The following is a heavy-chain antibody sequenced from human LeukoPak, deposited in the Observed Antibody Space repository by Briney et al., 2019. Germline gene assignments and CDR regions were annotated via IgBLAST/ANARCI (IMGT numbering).Heavy chain of an antibody. CDR1: GGSISSSSYY. CDR2: IYYSGST. V-gene: IGHV4-39*02. J-gene: IGHJ5*02. D-gene: IGHD3-22*01. Sequence: SETLSLTCTVSGGSISSSSYYWGWIRQPPGKGLECIGSIYYSGSTYYNPSLKSRVTISVDTSKNQFSLKLSSVTAADTAVYYCAREVDYYDSSGPGPGHWFDPWGQGTLVTVSS. CDR3: AREVDYYDSSGPGPGHWFDP.